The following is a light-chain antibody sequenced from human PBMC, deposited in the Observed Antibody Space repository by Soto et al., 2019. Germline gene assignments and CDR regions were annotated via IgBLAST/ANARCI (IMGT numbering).Light chain of an antibody. CDR3: QQRSNWPST. CDR2: DAS. Sequence: EIVLTQSPATLSLSPGERATLSCRASQSVSSYLAWYQQKPGQAPRLLMYDASNRATGIPARFSGSGSGTDFTLTISSLEPEDFAVYYCQQRSNWPSTFGGGTKLEIK. J-gene: IGKJ4*01. V-gene: IGKV3-11*01. CDR1: QSVSSY.